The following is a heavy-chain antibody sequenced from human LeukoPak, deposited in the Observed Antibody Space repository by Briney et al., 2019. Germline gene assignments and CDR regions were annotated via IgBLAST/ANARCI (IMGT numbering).Heavy chain of an antibody. CDR3: AREEHDYVWGSYRYYYYYGIDV. CDR2: LSFDGSNE. Sequence: GGSLRLSCAASGFTFSSYGMHWVRQSPGRGLEWVSFLSFDGSNEFYADSLKGRFTISRDNSKDTLYLQMDSLRAEDTALYYCAREEHDYVWGSYRYYYYYGIDVWGQGTTVTVSS. CDR1: GFTFSSYG. D-gene: IGHD3-16*02. J-gene: IGHJ6*02. V-gene: IGHV3-30*03.